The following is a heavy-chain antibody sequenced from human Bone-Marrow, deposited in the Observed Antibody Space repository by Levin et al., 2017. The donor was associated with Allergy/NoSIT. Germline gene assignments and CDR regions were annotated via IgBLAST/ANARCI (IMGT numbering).Heavy chain of an antibody. Sequence: ASVKVSCKTSGYIFASYGITWLRQAPGQRPEWIGWISTDNGRTNYAQKFHDRVTMTMDTTTKKVYLDLKNLRSDETAAYYCARDLLAGRPRFWGQGTLVTVSS. J-gene: IGHJ4*02. V-gene: IGHV1-18*01. D-gene: IGHD6-6*01. CDR3: ARDLLAGRPRF. CDR1: GYIFASYG. CDR2: ISTDNGRT.